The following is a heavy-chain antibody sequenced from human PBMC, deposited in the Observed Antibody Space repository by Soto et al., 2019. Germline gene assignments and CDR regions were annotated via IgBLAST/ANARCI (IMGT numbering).Heavy chain of an antibody. CDR3: ARVQYYDFWSGYPYYYYYGMDV. Sequence: GGSLRLSCAASGFTFSSYWMHWVRQAPGKGLVWVSRINSDGSSTSYADSVKGRFTISRDNAKNTLYLQMNSLRAEDTAVYYCARVQYYDFWSGYPYYYYYGMDVWAKGPRSPSP. J-gene: IGHJ6*02. CDR1: GFTFSSYW. V-gene: IGHV3-74*01. CDR2: INSDGSST. D-gene: IGHD3-3*01.